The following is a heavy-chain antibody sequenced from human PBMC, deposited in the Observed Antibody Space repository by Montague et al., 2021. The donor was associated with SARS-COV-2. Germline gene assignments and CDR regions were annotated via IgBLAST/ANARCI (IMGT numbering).Heavy chain of an antibody. V-gene: IGHV4-34*01. D-gene: IGHD2-2*01. Sequence: SETLSLTCAISGGSFSNYYGSWIRQPPGKGLEWIGEINQSGTTIYNPSVKSGVTISEDTSKNQFYLRLNSVTAADTAAYYCANFRRTQLLSGTLYYGMDVWGQGTTVTVSS. CDR3: ANFRRTQLLSGTLYYGMDV. CDR2: INQSGTT. CDR1: GGSFSNYY. J-gene: IGHJ6*02.